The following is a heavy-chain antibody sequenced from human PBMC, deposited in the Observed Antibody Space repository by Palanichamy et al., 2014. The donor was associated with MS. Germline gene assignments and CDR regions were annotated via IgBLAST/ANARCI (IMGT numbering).Heavy chain of an antibody. Sequence: QLQLQESGPGLVKPSETLFLTCTISGVSIGSSSYYWGWIRQPPGEGLEWIGSLYYSGKTYYNPSLKSRVTISADTSKNQXSLKLTSVTAADTAVYYCARHSMTTVTTSHFDYWGQGTLVTVSS. J-gene: IGHJ4*02. CDR2: LYYSGKT. CDR1: GVSIGSSSYY. CDR3: ARHSMTTVTTSHFDY. V-gene: IGHV4-39*01. D-gene: IGHD4-17*01.